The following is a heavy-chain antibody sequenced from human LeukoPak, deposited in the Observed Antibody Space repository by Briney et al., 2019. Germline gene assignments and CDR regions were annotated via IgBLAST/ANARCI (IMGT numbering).Heavy chain of an antibody. CDR2: ISGSGGST. CDR3: AKAAWVPERSGGFYYFDY. V-gene: IGHV3-23*01. CDR1: GFTFSSYA. D-gene: IGHD2-15*01. J-gene: IGHJ4*02. Sequence: GGSLRLSCAASGFTFSSYAMSWVRQAPGKGLEWVSAISGSGGSTYYADSVKGRFTISRDNSKNTLYLQMNSLRAEDTAVYYCAKAAWVPERSGGFYYFDYWGQGTLVTVSS.